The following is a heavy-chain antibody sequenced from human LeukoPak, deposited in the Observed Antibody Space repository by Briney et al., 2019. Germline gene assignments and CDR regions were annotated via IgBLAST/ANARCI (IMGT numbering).Heavy chain of an antibody. J-gene: IGHJ3*02. CDR3: AKGATSCSSTSCPDAFDI. CDR2: IWYGESNK. D-gene: IGHD2-2*01. V-gene: IGHV3-30*02. CDR1: GFTFSSYG. Sequence: GGSLRLSCAASGFTFSSYGMNWVRQAPGKGLEWVAVIWYGESNKYYADSVKGRFTISRDNSKNALYLQMNSLRAEDTAVYYCAKGATSCSSTSCPDAFDIWGQGTMVTVSS.